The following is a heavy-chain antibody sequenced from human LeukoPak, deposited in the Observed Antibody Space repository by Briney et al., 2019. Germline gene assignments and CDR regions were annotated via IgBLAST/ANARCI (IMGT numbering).Heavy chain of an antibody. J-gene: IGHJ4*02. D-gene: IGHD1-26*01. CDR3: ARDSGNYPYYFDY. Sequence: SETLSLTCTVSGGSISSSSYYWGWIRQPPGKGLEWIGRIYTSGSTNYNPSLKSRVTMSLDTSKNQFSLKLNSVTAADTAVYYCARDSGNYPYYFDYWGQGTLVTVSS. CDR2: IYTSGST. CDR1: GGSISSSSYY. V-gene: IGHV4-39*07.